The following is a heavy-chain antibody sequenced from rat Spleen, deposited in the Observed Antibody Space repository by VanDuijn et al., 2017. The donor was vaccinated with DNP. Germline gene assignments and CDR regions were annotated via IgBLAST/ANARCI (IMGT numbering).Heavy chain of an antibody. D-gene: IGHD1-4*01. J-gene: IGHJ2*01. CDR1: GFSFSDYD. V-gene: IGHV5-25*01. CDR3: ATRVYPNYFDY. Sequence: EVQLVESGGDLVRPGRSLKLSCAASGFSFSDYDMAWVRQAPTKGLEWVACMSPTTRNSYYRDSVRGRFTISRDNAKSTLYLQMDSLRSEDTATYYCATRVYPNYFDYWGQGVMVTVSS. CDR2: MSPTTRNS.